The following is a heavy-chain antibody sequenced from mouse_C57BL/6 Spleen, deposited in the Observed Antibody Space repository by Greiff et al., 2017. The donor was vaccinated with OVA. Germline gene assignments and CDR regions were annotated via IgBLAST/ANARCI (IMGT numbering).Heavy chain of an antibody. J-gene: IGHJ4*01. CDR3: ARSMMVVYAMDY. CDR1: GYTFTSYW. CDR2: INPSNGGT. Sequence: QVQLKESGTELVKPGASVKLSCKASGYTFTSYWMHWVKQRPGQGLEWIGNINPSNGGTNYNEKFKSKATLTVDKSSSTAYMQLSSLTSEDSAVYYCARSMMVVYAMDYWGQGTSVTVSS. V-gene: IGHV1-53*01. D-gene: IGHD2-3*01.